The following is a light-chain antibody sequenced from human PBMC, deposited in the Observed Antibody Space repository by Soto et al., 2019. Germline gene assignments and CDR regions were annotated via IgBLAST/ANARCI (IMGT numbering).Light chain of an antibody. CDR2: GAS. V-gene: IGKV3-20*01. J-gene: IGKJ1*01. CDR1: QSVSSTS. Sequence: EIVLTQSPGTLSLSPGEGATLSCRASQSVSSTSLAWYQQKPGQPPRLLIYGASSRATGIPDRFSGSGSGTDFTLTISRLDPEDFAVYYCQQYGSSPRTFGQGTKVEIK. CDR3: QQYGSSPRT.